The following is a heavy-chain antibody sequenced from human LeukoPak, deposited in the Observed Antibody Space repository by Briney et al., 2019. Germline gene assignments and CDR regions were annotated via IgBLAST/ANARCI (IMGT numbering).Heavy chain of an antibody. CDR2: ISAYNGNT. V-gene: IGHV1-18*01. Sequence: ASVKVSCKASGGTFCSCAISWVRRAPGQGLEWMGWISAYNGNTNYAQKLQGRVTMTTDTSTSTAYMELRSLRSDDTAVYYCARKFEYYYYYMDVWGKGTTVTVSS. CDR3: ARKFEYYYYYMDV. CDR1: GGTFCSCA. D-gene: IGHD3-9*01. J-gene: IGHJ6*03.